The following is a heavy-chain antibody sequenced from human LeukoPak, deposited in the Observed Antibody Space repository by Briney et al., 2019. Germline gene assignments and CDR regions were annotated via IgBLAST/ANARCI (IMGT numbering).Heavy chain of an antibody. V-gene: IGHV1-69*13. J-gene: IGHJ4*02. CDR1: GGTFSSYA. CDR3: ARVWDGSGSYYIAWGVFDY. Sequence: SVEVSCKASGGTFSSYAISWVRQAPGQGLEWMGGIIPIFGTANYAQKFQGRVTITADESTSTAYMELSSLRSEDTAVYYRARVWDGSGSYYIAWGVFDYWGQGTLVTVSS. D-gene: IGHD3-10*01. CDR2: IIPIFGTA.